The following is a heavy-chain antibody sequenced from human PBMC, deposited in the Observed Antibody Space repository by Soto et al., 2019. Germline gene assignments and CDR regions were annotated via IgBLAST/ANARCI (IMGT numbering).Heavy chain of an antibody. D-gene: IGHD4-4*01. CDR1: GLSFDRAW. CDR2: IKTKTDGGTT. CDR3: ANIGYSNDGMFDS. V-gene: IGHV3-15*01. Sequence: EVQLVESGGGLVKPGGSLTLSCSASGLSFDRAWASWVRQAPGRGLEWVGLIKTKTDGGTTDYAAFVKGRFIISKDESEKTVYLHMNRLEIEDTAFYYCANIGYSNDGMFDSWGQGSLVTVSS. J-gene: IGHJ4*02.